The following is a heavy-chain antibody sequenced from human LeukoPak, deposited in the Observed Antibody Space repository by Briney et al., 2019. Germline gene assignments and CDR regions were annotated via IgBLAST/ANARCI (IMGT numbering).Heavy chain of an antibody. CDR3: ARVLGGAFDI. V-gene: IGHV4-59*01. Sequence: SETLSLTCTVSGGSISSYYWSWIGQPPGKGLEWIGYIYYSGSTNYNPSLKSRVTISVDTSKNQFSLKLSSVTAADTAVYYCARVLGGAFDIWGQGTTVTVSS. J-gene: IGHJ3*02. D-gene: IGHD3-16*01. CDR1: GGSISSYY. CDR2: IYYSGST.